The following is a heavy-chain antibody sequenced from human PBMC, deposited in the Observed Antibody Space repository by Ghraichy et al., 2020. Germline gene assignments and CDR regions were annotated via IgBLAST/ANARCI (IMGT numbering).Heavy chain of an antibody. D-gene: IGHD1-14*01. CDR3: ARDSRGKFDP. V-gene: IGHV4-59*01. CDR2: IYYSGST. Sequence: SQTLSLTCTVSGGSITSYYWSWIRQPPGKGLEWIGYIYYSGSTHYSPSLKSRVTISVDTSKNQFSPNLSSLTAADTAVYYCARDSRGKFDPWGQGTLVTVSS. J-gene: IGHJ5*02. CDR1: GGSITSYY.